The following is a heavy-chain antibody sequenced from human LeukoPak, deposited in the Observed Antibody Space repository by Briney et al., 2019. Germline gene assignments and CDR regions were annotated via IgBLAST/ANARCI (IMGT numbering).Heavy chain of an antibody. J-gene: IGHJ4*02. CDR2: ISYDGSNK. V-gene: IGHV3-30*03. CDR3: ARGGYYYDSSGYQDY. Sequence: GALRLSCAASGFTFSSYGMHWVRQAPGKGLEWVAVISYDGSNKYYADSVKGRFTISRDNSKNTLYLQMNSLRAEDTAVYYCARGGYYYDSSGYQDYWGQGTLVTVSS. CDR1: GFTFSSYG. D-gene: IGHD3-22*01.